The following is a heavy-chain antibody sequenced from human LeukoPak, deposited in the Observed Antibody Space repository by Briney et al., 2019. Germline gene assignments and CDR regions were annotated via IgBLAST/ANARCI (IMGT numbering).Heavy chain of an antibody. J-gene: IGHJ5*02. CDR2: INQDGSEK. D-gene: IGHD3-10*01. V-gene: IGHV3-7*03. CDR1: GFTISTYW. Sequence: PGGSLRLSCAASGFTISTYWMTWVRQAPGKGLEWVANINQDGSEKYYVDSVKGRFTISRDNAKNALYLQMNSLRAEDTAVYYCARAGITMVRGVYWGNWFDPWGQGTLVTVSS. CDR3: ARAGITMVRGVYWGNWFDP.